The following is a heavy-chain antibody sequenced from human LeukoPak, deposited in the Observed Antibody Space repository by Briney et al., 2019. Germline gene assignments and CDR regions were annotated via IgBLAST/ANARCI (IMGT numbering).Heavy chain of an antibody. Sequence: GGSLRLSCAASGFTFSSYGMHWVRQAPGKGLEWVAFIRYDGSNKYYADPVKGRFTISRHNSKNTLYLQMNSLRAEDTAVYYCAKDAPNYGGNDRFDYWGQGTLVTVSS. CDR1: GFTFSSYG. CDR2: IRYDGSNK. J-gene: IGHJ4*02. V-gene: IGHV3-30*02. D-gene: IGHD4-23*01. CDR3: AKDAPNYGGNDRFDY.